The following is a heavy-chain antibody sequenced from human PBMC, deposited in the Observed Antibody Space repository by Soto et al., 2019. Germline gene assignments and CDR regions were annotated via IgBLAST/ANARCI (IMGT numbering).Heavy chain of an antibody. J-gene: IGHJ4*02. CDR3: AKYGSGSYLTPYYFDY. CDR1: GFTFSSYA. Sequence: GVLRLSCAASGFTFSSYAMSWVRQAPGKGLEWVSAISGSGGSTYYADSVKGRFTISRDNSKNTLYLQMNSLRAEDTAVYYCAKYGSGSYLTPYYFDYWGQGTLVTVSS. V-gene: IGHV3-23*01. D-gene: IGHD3-10*01. CDR2: ISGSGGST.